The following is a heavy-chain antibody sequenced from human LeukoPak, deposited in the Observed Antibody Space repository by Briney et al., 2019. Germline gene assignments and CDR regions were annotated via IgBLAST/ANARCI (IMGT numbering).Heavy chain of an antibody. CDR1: GYTFTNYG. CDR2: IGGYNDNA. D-gene: IGHD1-1*01. J-gene: IGHJ4*02. Sequence: ASVKVSCKASGYTFTNYGISWVRQAPGQGLEWVGWIGGYNDNAHYAQKLQGRVTMTRETSTSTVYMELRSLSSDDTAIYYCARDGNDVMDYWGQGTLVTVSS. V-gene: IGHV1-18*01. CDR3: ARDGNDVMDY.